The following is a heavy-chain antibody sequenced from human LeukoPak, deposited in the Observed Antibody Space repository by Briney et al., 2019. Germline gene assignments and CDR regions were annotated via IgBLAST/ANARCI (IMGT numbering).Heavy chain of an antibody. V-gene: IGHV4-59*08. CDR3: ARRSLVRTVGYYYAMDV. CDR2: IYYSGST. Sequence: KPSETLSLTCTVSGGSISGDYWSWIRQPPGKGLEWIGYIYYSGSTNYNPSLKSRATISVDTSKKQFSLKLSSVTAADTAVYYCARRSLVRTVGYYYAMDVWGQGTTVTVSS. J-gene: IGHJ6*02. CDR1: GGSISGDY. D-gene: IGHD1-26*01.